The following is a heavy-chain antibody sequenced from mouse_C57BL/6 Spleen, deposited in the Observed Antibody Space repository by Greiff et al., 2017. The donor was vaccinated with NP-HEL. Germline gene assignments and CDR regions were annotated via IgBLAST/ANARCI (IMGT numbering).Heavy chain of an antibody. D-gene: IGHD2-5*01. CDR1: GYTFTSYW. V-gene: IGHV1-55*01. CDR2: IYPGSGST. J-gene: IGHJ4*01. CDR3: ARTYYSNYDAMDY. Sequence: QVHVKQSGAELVKPGASVKMSCKASGYTFTSYWITWVKQRPGQGLEWIGDIYPGSGSTNYNEKFKSKATLTVATSSSTAYMQLSSLTSDDSAVYYCARTYYSNYDAMDYWGQGTSVTVSS.